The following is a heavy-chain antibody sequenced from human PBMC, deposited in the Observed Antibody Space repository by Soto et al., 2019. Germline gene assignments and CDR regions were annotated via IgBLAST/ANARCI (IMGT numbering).Heavy chain of an antibody. CDR1: GGTLSRSA. J-gene: IGHJ4*02. CDR2: IIPVFGPA. CDR3: GTGSSWTKVES. V-gene: IGHV1-69*01. D-gene: IGHD6-13*01. Sequence: QVQLVQSGAEVKKPGSAVKVSCKASGGTLSRSAISWVRQAPGQGLEWMGGIIPVFGPAYYAQKFRGRVSIIADESTRTAYMEMSSLRSEDTAVYYCGTGSSWTKVESWGQGTLVTVSS.